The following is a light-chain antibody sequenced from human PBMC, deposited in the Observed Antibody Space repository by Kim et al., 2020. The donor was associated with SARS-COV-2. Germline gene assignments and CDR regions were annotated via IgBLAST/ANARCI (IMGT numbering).Light chain of an antibody. J-gene: IGLJ3*02. CDR1: KLGDEF. CDR3: QAWDTSTAV. CDR2: QDT. V-gene: IGLV3-1*01. Sequence: SYELTQPPSVSVSPGQTASISCSGDKLGDEFACWYQQKPGQSPVLVIYQDTKRPSGIPERFSGSNSGNTATLTINGTQAMDEADYYCQAWDTSTAVFGGGTQLTVL.